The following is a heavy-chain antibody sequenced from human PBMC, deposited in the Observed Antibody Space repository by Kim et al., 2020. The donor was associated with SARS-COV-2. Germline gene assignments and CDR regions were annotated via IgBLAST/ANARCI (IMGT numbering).Heavy chain of an antibody. V-gene: IGHV1-58*02. Sequence: SVKVSCKASGFTFTSSAMQWVRQARGQRLEWIGWIVVGSGNTNYAQKFQERVTITRDMSTSTAYMELSSLRSEDTAVYYCAAKQVGATPLYGMDVWGQGTTVTVSS. D-gene: IGHD1-26*01. CDR3: AAKQVGATPLYGMDV. CDR2: IVVGSGNT. J-gene: IGHJ6*02. CDR1: GFTFTSSA.